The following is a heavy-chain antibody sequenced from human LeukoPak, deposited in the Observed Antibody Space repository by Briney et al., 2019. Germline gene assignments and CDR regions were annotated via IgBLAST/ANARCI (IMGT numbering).Heavy chain of an antibody. V-gene: IGHV4-61*01. CDR3: ARAGYSSGWTLSPPDAFDI. D-gene: IGHD6-19*01. Sequence: SETLSLTCTVSGGSVSSGTYYWSWIRQPPGEGLEWIGYIYYSGSTNYNPSLKSRVTISVDTSKNQFSLKLSSVTAADTAVYYCARAGYSSGWTLSPPDAFDIWGQGTMVTVSS. CDR2: IYYSGST. CDR1: GGSVSSGTYY. J-gene: IGHJ3*02.